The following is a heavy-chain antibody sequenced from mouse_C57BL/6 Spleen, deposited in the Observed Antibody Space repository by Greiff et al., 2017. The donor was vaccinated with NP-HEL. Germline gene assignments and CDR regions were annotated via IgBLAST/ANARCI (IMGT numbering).Heavy chain of an antibody. V-gene: IGHV1-64*01. CDR1: GYTFTSYW. J-gene: IGHJ4*01. D-gene: IGHD2-1*01. CDR2: IHPNSGST. Sequence: QVQLQQPGAELVKPGASVKLSCKASGYTFTSYWMHWVKQRPGQGLEWIGMIHPNSGSTNYNEKFKSKATLTVDKSSSTAYMQLSSLTSEDSAVYYCANYYGNYYAMDYWGQGTSVTVSS. CDR3: ANYYGNYYAMDY.